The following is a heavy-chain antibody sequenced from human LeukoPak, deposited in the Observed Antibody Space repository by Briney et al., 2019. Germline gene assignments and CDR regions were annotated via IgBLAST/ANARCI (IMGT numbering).Heavy chain of an antibody. D-gene: IGHD5-18*01. CDR1: GFIVSSHY. V-gene: IGHV4-59*02. J-gene: IGHJ4*02. CDR2: IYYSGST. CDR3: ARDRVDTGSFNY. Sequence: GSLRLSCAASGFIVSSHYMSWIRQPPGKGLEWIGYIYYSGSTNYNPSLKSRVTISVDTSKNQFSLKLSSVTAADTAVYYCARDRVDTGSFNYWGQGTLVTVSS.